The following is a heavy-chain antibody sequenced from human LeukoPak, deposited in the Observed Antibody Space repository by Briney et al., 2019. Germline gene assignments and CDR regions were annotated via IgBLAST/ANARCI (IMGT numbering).Heavy chain of an antibody. CDR1: GFTFSSHT. Sequence: PGGSLRLSCAASGFTFSSHTMTWVRQAPGKGLEWVSAISNSGGSTYYADSVKGRFTISRDNSKNTLYLQMNSLKAEDTAVYYCAKGRGLVSPDDRWGQGTLVTVSS. V-gene: IGHV3-23*01. D-gene: IGHD3/OR15-3a*01. CDR2: ISNSGGST. CDR3: AKGRGLVSPDDR. J-gene: IGHJ5*02.